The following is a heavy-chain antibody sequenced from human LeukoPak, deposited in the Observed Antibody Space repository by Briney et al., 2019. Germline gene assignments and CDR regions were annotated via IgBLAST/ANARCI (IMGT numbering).Heavy chain of an antibody. D-gene: IGHD2-21*02. Sequence: GGSLRLSCVASGFIFSTYGLHWVRQSPGRGLEWVAVIWYDGSQRYYADSVKGRFTISRDNSKNTLYPQMNSLRAEDTAVYYCAKDLAYCGGDCYPPNWFDPWGQGTLVTVSS. CDR1: GFIFSTYG. CDR2: IWYDGSQR. CDR3: AKDLAYCGGDCYPPNWFDP. V-gene: IGHV3-30*02. J-gene: IGHJ5*02.